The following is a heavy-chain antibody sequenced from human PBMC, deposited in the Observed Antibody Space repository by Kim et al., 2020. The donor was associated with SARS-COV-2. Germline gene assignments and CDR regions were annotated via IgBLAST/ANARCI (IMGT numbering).Heavy chain of an antibody. Sequence: GGSLRLSCAASGFTFDDYGMSWVRQGPGKGLEWVSGINWNGGSIGYADSVKGRFTISRDNAKNSLYLQMNSLRAEDTALYYCARGGDTAMIYGGEDYWVQGTLVTVSS. CDR3: ARGGDTAMIYGGEDY. D-gene: IGHD5-18*01. V-gene: IGHV3-20*04. CDR2: INWNGGSI. CDR1: GFTFDDYG. J-gene: IGHJ4*02.